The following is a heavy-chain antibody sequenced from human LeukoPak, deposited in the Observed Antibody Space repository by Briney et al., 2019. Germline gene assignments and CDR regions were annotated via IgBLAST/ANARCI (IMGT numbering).Heavy chain of an antibody. CDR2: INPNSGGT. CDR3: ARGAGDSGSYYYYYYMDV. J-gene: IGHJ6*03. V-gene: IGHV1-2*02. CDR1: GYTFTGSY. Sequence: ASVKVSCKASGYTFTGSYMHWVRQAPGQGLEWMGWINPNSGGTNYAQKFQGRVTMTRDTSISTAYMELSGLRSDDTAVYYCARGAGDSGSYYYYYYMDVWGKGTTVTVSS. D-gene: IGHD1-26*01.